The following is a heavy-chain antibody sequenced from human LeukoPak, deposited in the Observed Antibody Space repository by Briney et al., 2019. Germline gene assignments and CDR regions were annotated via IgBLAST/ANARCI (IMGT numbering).Heavy chain of an antibody. CDR1: GGSISSYY. Sequence: SEILSLTCTVSGGSISSYYWSWIRQPPGKGLEWIGYIYYSGSTNYNPSLKSRVTISVDTSKNQFSLKLSSVTAADTAVYYCARGPPYIVVVTAIGFFDYWGQGTLVTVSS. J-gene: IGHJ4*02. CDR3: ARGPPYIVVVTAIGFFDY. D-gene: IGHD2-21*02. CDR2: IYYSGST. V-gene: IGHV4-59*12.